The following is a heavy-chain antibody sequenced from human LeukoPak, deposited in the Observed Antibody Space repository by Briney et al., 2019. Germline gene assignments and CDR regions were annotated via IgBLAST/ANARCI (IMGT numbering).Heavy chain of an antibody. CDR3: ARDMSGYDRKVAFDY. CDR1: GFTFSSYW. Sequence: PGGSLRLSCAASGFTFSSYWMHWVRQAPGKGLVWVSRINSDGSSTIYADSVKGRFTISRDNAKNTLYLQMNSLRAEDTAVYYCARDMSGYDRKVAFDYWGQGTLVTVSS. J-gene: IGHJ4*02. D-gene: IGHD5-12*01. CDR2: INSDGSST. V-gene: IGHV3-74*01.